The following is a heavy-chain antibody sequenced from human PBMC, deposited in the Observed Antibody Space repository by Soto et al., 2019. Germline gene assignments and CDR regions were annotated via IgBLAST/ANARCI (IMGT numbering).Heavy chain of an antibody. CDR2: IYYSGST. D-gene: IGHD3-22*01. CDR3: ARPDSSGFDY. J-gene: IGHJ4*02. CDR1: GGSISSSSYY. Sequence: QLQLQESGPGLVKPSETLSLTCTVSGGSISSSSYYWGWIRQPPGKGLEGIGSIYYSGSTYYNPSLKSRVTISVDTSKNQFSLKLSSVTASDTAVYYCARPDSSGFDYWGQGTQVTVSS. V-gene: IGHV4-39*01.